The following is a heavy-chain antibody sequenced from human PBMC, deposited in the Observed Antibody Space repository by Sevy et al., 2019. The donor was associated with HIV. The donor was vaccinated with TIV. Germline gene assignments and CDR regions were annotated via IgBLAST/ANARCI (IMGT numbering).Heavy chain of an antibody. CDR2: IIPIFGAT. D-gene: IGHD6-19*01. V-gene: IGHV1-69*13. J-gene: IGHJ4*02. CDR1: GGTFYSYA. CDR3: ARAEKAVTGTAFDY. Sequence: ASVKVSCKASGGTFYSYAISSVRQAPGQGLEWMGGIIPIFGATNYAQKFQGRVTITADESTSAAYMELSSLRSEDTAVYYCARAEKAVTGTAFDYWGQGTLVTVSS.